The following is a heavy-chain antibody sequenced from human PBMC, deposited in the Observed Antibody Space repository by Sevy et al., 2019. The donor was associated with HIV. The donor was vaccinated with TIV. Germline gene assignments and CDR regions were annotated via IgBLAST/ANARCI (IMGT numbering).Heavy chain of an antibody. V-gene: IGHV3-30-3*01. CDR3: ARFPPQRAFDI. CDR1: GFAFSDYA. Sequence: GGSLGLSCEAFGFAFSDYAMHWVRQVPGKGLEWMAVVSYDGSNTSYADSVKGRFTVSRDNSKNTLYLQMNSLRRDDTAVFYCARFPPQRAFDIWGQGTTVTVSS. J-gene: IGHJ3*02. CDR2: VSYDGSNT.